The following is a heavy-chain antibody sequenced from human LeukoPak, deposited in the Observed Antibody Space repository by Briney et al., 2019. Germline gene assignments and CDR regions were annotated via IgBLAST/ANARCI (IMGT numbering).Heavy chain of an antibody. J-gene: IGHJ4*02. CDR1: GGSFSGYY. Sequence: SETLSLTCAVYGGSFSGYYWSWIRQPPGKGLEWIGEINHSGSTNYNPSLKSRVTISVDTSKNQFSLKLSSVTAADTAVYYCARRGARITIFGVVAYVTTDYYFDYWGQGTLVTVSS. CDR3: ARRGARITIFGVVAYVTTDYYFDY. V-gene: IGHV4-34*01. D-gene: IGHD3-3*01. CDR2: INHSGST.